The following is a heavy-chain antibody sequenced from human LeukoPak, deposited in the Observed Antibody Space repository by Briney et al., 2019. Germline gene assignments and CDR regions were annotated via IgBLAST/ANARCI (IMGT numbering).Heavy chain of an antibody. Sequence: GGSLRLSCAASGFTFSSDAMRWVRQAPGKGLEWVSAISSSGGSTYYADSVRGRFIISRDSSKNTLYLQMNSLRVEDTAVYYCAKGGAQVGGQGTLVTVSS. D-gene: IGHD1-26*01. CDR1: GFTFSSDA. J-gene: IGHJ4*02. CDR2: ISSSGGST. CDR3: AKGGAQV. V-gene: IGHV3-23*01.